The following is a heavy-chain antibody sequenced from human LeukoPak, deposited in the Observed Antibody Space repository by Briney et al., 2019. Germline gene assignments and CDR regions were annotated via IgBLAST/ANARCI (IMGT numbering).Heavy chain of an antibody. Sequence: ASVKVSCKASGYTFTSYGISRVRQAPGQGLEWMGWISAYNGNTNYAQKLQGRVTMTTDTSTSTAYMELRSLRSDDTAVYYCARVESLRYYYYMDVWGKGTTVTVSS. CDR2: ISAYNGNT. V-gene: IGHV1-18*01. D-gene: IGHD5-24*01. CDR1: GYTFTSYG. CDR3: ARVESLRYYYYMDV. J-gene: IGHJ6*03.